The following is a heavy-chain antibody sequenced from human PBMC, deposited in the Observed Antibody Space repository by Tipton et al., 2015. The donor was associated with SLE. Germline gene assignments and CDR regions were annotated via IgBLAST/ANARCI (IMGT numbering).Heavy chain of an antibody. Sequence: VKPSETLSLTCTVSGGSISSYYWSWIRQPAGKGLEWIGRIYTSGSTYYNPSLKSRVTISVDTSKNQFSLKLSSVTAADTAVYYCARMWRAARGYFDLWGRGTLVTVSS. D-gene: IGHD6-6*01. CDR3: ARMWRAARGYFDL. J-gene: IGHJ2*01. CDR1: GGSISSYY. V-gene: IGHV4-4*07. CDR2: IYTSGST.